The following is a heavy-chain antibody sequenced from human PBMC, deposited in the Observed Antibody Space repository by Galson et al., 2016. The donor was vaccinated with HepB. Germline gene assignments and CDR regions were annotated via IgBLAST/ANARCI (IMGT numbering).Heavy chain of an antibody. D-gene: IGHD3-10*01. CDR1: GGTFSSYV. CDR2: IIPMFGTA. V-gene: IGHV1-69*06. J-gene: IGHJ6*02. Sequence: SVKVSCKAFGGTFSSYVISWVRQAPGQGLEWMGGIIPMFGTANYAQKFQGRVPITADKSTSTAYMELSSLRSEDTAVYYCARERITMLRGVITGNYYYYGMDVWGQGTTVTASS. CDR3: ARERITMLRGVITGNYYYYGMDV.